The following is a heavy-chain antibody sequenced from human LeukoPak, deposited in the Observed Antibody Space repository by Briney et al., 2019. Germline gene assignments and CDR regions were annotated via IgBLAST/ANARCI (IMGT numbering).Heavy chain of an antibody. D-gene: IGHD6-19*01. CDR1: GFSFSSYA. J-gene: IGHJ4*02. CDR2: IRYDGSNK. V-gene: IGHV3-30*02. CDR3: AKRGIAVADY. Sequence: GGSLRLSCATSGFSFSSYAMHWVRQAPGKGLEWVAFIRYDGSNKYYADSVKGRFTISRDNSKNTLYLQMNSLRAEDTAVYYCAKRGIAVADYWGQGTLVTVSS.